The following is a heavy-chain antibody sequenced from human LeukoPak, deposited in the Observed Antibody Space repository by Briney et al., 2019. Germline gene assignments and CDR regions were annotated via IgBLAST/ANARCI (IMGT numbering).Heavy chain of an antibody. Sequence: SETLSLTCAVSGYSLGTNYYWGWIRQSPLEGLEWIGRIFQNGTVSYNPSLKSRVTMSVATSKNQVSLQRTSVTAADTAAYYCARYDSRWSASTHLDYWGQGILVTVSS. J-gene: IGHJ4*02. CDR3: ARYDSRWSASTHLDY. D-gene: IGHD3-3*01. CDR1: GYSLGTNYY. V-gene: IGHV4-38-2*01. CDR2: IFQNGTV.